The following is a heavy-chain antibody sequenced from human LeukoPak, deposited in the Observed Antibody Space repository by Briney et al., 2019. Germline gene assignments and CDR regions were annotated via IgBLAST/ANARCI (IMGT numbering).Heavy chain of an antibody. CDR3: ARLLSNGYGPDRYFDY. V-gene: IGHV5-51*01. CDR1: GYRFTNYW. Sequence: GESLKISCKGSGYRFTNYWIGWVRQMPGKGLEWVGIIYPGDSDTRYNPSFQGQVTISADRSFSSAYVQWSSLKASDTAMYYCARLLSNGYGPDRYFDYWGQGTLVTVSS. D-gene: IGHD5-18*01. J-gene: IGHJ4*02. CDR2: IYPGDSDT.